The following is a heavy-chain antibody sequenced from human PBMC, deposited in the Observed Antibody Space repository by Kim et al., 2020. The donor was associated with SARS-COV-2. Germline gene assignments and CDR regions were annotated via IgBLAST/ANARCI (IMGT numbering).Heavy chain of an antibody. CDR3: ARVCGWYKNWFDP. D-gene: IGHD6-19*01. J-gene: IGHJ5*02. Sequence: SQKIQGRVTITRDTSASPAYMELSSLRSEDTAVYYCARVCGWYKNWFDPWGQGTLVTVSS. V-gene: IGHV1-3*01.